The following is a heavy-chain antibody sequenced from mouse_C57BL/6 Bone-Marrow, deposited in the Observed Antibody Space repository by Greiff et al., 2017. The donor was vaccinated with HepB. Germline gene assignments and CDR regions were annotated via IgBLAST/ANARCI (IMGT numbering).Heavy chain of an antibody. D-gene: IGHD2-4*01. CDR1: GYTFTSYW. CDR3: ARRRLRSLAY. J-gene: IGHJ3*01. Sequence: QVQLKESGAELMKPGASVKLSCKASGYTFTSYWMHWVKQRPGQGLEWIGMIHPNSGSTNYNEKFKSKATLTVDKSSSTAYMQLSSLTSEDSAVYYCARRRLRSLAYWGQGTLVTVSA. V-gene: IGHV1-64*01. CDR2: IHPNSGST.